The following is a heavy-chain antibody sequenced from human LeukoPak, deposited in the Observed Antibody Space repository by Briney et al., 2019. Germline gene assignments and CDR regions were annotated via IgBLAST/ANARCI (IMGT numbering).Heavy chain of an antibody. CDR1: GYTLTELS. Sequence: GASVKVSYKVSGYTLTELSMHWVRQAPGKGLEWMGGFDPEDGETIYAQKFQGRVTMTEDTSTDTAYMELSSLRSEDTAVYYCATVTEPSSSWPFDYWGQGTLVTVSS. CDR2: FDPEDGET. J-gene: IGHJ4*02. V-gene: IGHV1-24*01. D-gene: IGHD6-13*01. CDR3: ATVTEPSSSWPFDY.